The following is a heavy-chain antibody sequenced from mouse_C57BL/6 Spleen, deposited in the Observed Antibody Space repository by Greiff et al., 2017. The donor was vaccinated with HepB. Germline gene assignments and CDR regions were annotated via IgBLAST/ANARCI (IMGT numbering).Heavy chain of an antibody. CDR1: GFTFSDYG. J-gene: IGHJ4*01. V-gene: IGHV5-17*01. CDR3: ARRDGYYYAMDY. Sequence: EVNVVESGGGLVKPGGSLKLSCAASGFTFSDYGMHWVRQAPEKGLEWVAYISSGSSTIYYADTVKGRFTISRDNAKNTLFLQMTSLRSEDTAMYYCARRDGYYYAMDYWGQGTSVTVSS. D-gene: IGHD2-3*01. CDR2: ISSGSSTI.